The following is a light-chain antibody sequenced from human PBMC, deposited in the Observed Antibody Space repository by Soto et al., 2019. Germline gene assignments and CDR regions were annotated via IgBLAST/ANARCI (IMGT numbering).Light chain of an antibody. Sequence: EIVLTQSPGTLSLSPGERATLSCRASHSVSSSYLGWYQQKPGQAPRLLVYGASRRATGIPDRFSGSGSGTDFTLTISRLEPEDFAVYYCQQYGSSPPYTFDQGTKLEIK. CDR1: HSVSSSY. CDR3: QQYGSSPPYT. J-gene: IGKJ2*01. V-gene: IGKV3-20*01. CDR2: GAS.